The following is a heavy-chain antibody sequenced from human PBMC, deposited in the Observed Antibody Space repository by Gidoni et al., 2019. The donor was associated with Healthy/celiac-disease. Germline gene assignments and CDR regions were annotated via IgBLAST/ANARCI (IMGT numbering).Heavy chain of an antibody. J-gene: IGHJ4*02. CDR3: AREPQGFGESFDY. D-gene: IGHD3-10*01. CDR1: GGSFSSSSYY. Sequence: LQLQDSGPGLVQPSETLSPTCTVSGGSFSSSSYYWGWIRQPPGRGLEWIGSISYSGSTYYNPSLKSRVTISVDTSKNQCSLKLSSVTAADTAVYYCAREPQGFGESFDYWGQGTLVTVSS. V-gene: IGHV4-39*07. CDR2: ISYSGST.